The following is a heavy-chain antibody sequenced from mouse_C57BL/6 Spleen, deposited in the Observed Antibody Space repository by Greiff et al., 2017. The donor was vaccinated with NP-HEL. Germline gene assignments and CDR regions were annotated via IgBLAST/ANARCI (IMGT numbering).Heavy chain of an antibody. D-gene: IGHD2-4*01. J-gene: IGHJ4*01. V-gene: IGHV3-6*01. CDR3: ARGWDYEVNYYAMDY. CDR2: ISYDGSN. Sequence: EVKLMESGPGLVKPSQSLSLTCSVTGYSITSGYYWNWIRQFPGNKQEWMGYISYDGSNNYNPSLKNRISITRDTSKNQLFLKLNSVTTEDTATYYCARGWDYEVNYYAMDYWGQGTSVTVSS. CDR1: GYSITSGYY.